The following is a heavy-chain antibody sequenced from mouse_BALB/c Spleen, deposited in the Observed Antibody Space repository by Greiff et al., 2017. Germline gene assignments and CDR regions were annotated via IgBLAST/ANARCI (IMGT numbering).Heavy chain of an antibody. CDR1: GYTFTSYW. Sequence: QVQLKESGPEVVRPGASVKMSCKASGYTFTSYWMHWVKQRPGQGLEWIGYINPSTGYTEYNQKFKDKATLTADKSSSTAYMQLSSLTSEDSAVYYCARGHWDYWGQGTTLTVSS. J-gene: IGHJ2*01. CDR2: INPSTGYT. CDR3: ARGHWDY. V-gene: IGHV1-4*01.